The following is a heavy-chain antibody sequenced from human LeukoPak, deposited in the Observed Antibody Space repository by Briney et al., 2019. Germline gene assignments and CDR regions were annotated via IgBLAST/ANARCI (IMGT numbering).Heavy chain of an antibody. Sequence: SETLSLTCAVYGGSFSGYYWSWIRQPAGKGLEWIGRVYTSGSTDYNPSLKSRVTMSVDTSKNQFSLKLSSVTAADTAVYYCARPRTPGAFHRDYFDYWGQGTLVTVSS. D-gene: IGHD1-14*01. V-gene: IGHV4-59*10. CDR1: GGSFSGYY. J-gene: IGHJ4*02. CDR3: ARPRTPGAFHRDYFDY. CDR2: VYTSGST.